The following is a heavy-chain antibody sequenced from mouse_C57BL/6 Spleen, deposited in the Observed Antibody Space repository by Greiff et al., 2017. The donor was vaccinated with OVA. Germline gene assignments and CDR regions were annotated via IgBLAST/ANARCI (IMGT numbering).Heavy chain of an antibody. CDR3: ARSVTGFDY. J-gene: IGHJ2*01. CDR2: INPSTGGT. D-gene: IGHD2-1*01. CDR1: GYSFTGYY. Sequence: EVQLVESGPELVKPGASVKISCKASGYSFTGYYMNWVKQSPEKSLEWIGEINPSTGGTTYNQKFKAKATLTVDKSSSTAYMQLKSLTSEDSAVYYCARSVTGFDYWGQGTTLTVSS. V-gene: IGHV1-42*01.